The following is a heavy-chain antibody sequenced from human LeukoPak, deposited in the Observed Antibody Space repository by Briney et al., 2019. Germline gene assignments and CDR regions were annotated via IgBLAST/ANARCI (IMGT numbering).Heavy chain of an antibody. CDR3: AKVSVAGPFDN. J-gene: IGHJ4*02. Sequence: PGGSLRLSCAASGFTVSGNYMNWVRQAPGKGLEWVSLIYSGGSTYYADSVKGRFTISRDNSKNTLYPQINNLRAEDTAVYYCAKVSVAGPFDNWGQGTLVTVSS. CDR2: IYSGGST. D-gene: IGHD6-19*01. V-gene: IGHV3-66*01. CDR1: GFTVSGNY.